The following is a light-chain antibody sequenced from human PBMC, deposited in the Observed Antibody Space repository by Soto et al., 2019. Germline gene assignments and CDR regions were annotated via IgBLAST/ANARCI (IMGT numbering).Light chain of an antibody. V-gene: IGLV2-23*01. Sequence: QSALTQPASVSGSPGQSITISCTGTRSDIGGYNLVSWYQQHPGNAPKLIIYEGRQRPSGVSDRFVGSKSDNTASLTISGLRTEDEADYHCSAYAGVGTGVFGGGTKLTVL. CDR1: RSDIGGYNL. J-gene: IGLJ3*02. CDR3: SAYAGVGTGV. CDR2: EGR.